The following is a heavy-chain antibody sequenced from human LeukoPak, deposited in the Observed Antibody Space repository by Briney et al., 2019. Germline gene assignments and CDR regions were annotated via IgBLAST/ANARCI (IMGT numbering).Heavy chain of an antibody. CDR2: IYYSGST. D-gene: IGHD1-7*01. CDR1: GGSLSSYF. V-gene: IGHV4-59*08. CDR3: ALRYNWNYGGSVRPDNLGFDP. Sequence: SETLSLTCSVSGGSLSSYFWVWIRQPPGKGLEWIGYIYYSGSTNYNPSLKSRVTISVDTSKNQFSLKLSSVTAADTAVYYCALRYNWNYGGSVRPDNLGFDPWGQGTLVTVSS. J-gene: IGHJ5*02.